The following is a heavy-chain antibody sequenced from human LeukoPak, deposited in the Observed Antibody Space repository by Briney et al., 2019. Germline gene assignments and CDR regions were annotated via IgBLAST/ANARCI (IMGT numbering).Heavy chain of an antibody. Sequence: TPSETLSLTCAVYGGSFSGYYWSWIRQPPGKGLEWIGEINHSGSTNYNPSLKSRVTISVDTSKNQFSLKLSSVTAADTAVYYCTTSRTNDCSSPSCYTDYWGQGTLVTVSS. CDR2: INHSGST. CDR1: GGSFSGYY. D-gene: IGHD2-2*02. J-gene: IGHJ4*02. CDR3: TTSRTNDCSSPSCYTDY. V-gene: IGHV4-34*01.